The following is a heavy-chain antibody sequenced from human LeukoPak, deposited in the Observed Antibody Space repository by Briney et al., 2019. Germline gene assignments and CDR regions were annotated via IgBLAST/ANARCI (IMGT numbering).Heavy chain of an antibody. CDR1: GFTFSSYA. D-gene: IGHD3-9*01. Sequence: PGGSLGLSCAASGFTFSSYAMSWVRQAPGKGLEWVSAISGSGGSTYYADSVKGRFTISRDNSKNTLYLQMNSLRAEDTAVYYCASHVSYDILTGYSRHFDYWGQGTLVTVSS. CDR2: ISGSGGST. V-gene: IGHV3-23*01. CDR3: ASHVSYDILTGYSRHFDY. J-gene: IGHJ4*02.